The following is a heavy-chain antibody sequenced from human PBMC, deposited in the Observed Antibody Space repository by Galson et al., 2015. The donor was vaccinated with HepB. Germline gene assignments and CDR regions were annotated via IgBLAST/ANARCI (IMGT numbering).Heavy chain of an antibody. CDR2: IKSRNVGATT. Sequence: SLRLSCAVSGLTFTTAWMCWVRQAPGKGLEWVGRIKSRNVGATTDFAAPVKDRLSMSRDDSKTMVYLQMNSLQTDDTAVYFCGTEDLRHWGQGALVIVSS. CDR3: GTEDLRH. J-gene: IGHJ4*02. CDR1: GLTFTTAW. V-gene: IGHV3-15*01.